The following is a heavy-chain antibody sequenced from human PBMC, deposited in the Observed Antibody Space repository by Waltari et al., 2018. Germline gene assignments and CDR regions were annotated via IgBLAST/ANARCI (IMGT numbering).Heavy chain of an antibody. CDR2: IYTGEMT. J-gene: IGHJ4*02. Sequence: VRLVESGGGLIHPGGSLRLSCAASGLSVSNNYMHWVRQAPGKGLEWFPVIYTGEMTYYSDAVKGRFTISRDISKNMVYLQMNNLRAEDTALYYCARDTTSRERAGDWGQGTLVTVSS. CDR1: GLSVSNNY. D-gene: IGHD1-1*01. CDR3: ARDTTSRERAGD. V-gene: IGHV3-53*01.